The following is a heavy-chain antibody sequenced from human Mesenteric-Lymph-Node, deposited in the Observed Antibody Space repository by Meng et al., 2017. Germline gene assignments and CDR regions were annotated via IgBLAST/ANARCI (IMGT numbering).Heavy chain of an antibody. CDR3: AKDPTTDAFDI. D-gene: IGHD1-1*01. Sequence: GESLKISCSASGFTFSSYGISWVRQAPGKGLEWVSTISGTGRSKWYTDSVKGRFTISRDNSKSTVYLQMNSLRAEDTAVYYCAKDPTTDAFDIWGQGTMVTVSS. V-gene: IGHV3-23*01. J-gene: IGHJ3*02. CDR2: ISGTGRSK. CDR1: GFTFSSYG.